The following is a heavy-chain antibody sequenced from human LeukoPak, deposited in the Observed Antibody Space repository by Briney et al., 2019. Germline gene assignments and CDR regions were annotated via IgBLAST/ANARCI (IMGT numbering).Heavy chain of an antibody. J-gene: IGHJ5*02. V-gene: IGHV4-59*12. D-gene: IGHD3-16*02. CDR3: ARDYRVDSWFDP. CDR2: IYYSGST. Sequence: NPSETLSLTCTVSGGSISSYYWSWIRQPPGKGLEWIGYIYYSGSTNYNPSLKSRVTISVDTSKNQFSLKLSSVTAADTAVYYCARDYRVDSWFDPWGQGTLVTVSS. CDR1: GGSISSYY.